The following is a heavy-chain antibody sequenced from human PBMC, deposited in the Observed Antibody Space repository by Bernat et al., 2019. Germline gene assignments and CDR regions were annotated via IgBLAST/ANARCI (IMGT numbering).Heavy chain of an antibody. V-gene: IGHV3-30-3*01. CDR3: ARGGYRYGSRWLQSPQSYYYYGMDV. CDR1: GFTFSSYA. D-gene: IGHD5-24*01. CDR2: ISFDGSNK. J-gene: IGHJ6*02. Sequence: QVQLMESGGGVVQPGRSLRLSCAASGFTFSSYAMHWVRQAPGKGLEWVAVISFDGSNKYYADSVKGRFTISRDSSKNTLYLQMNSLRAEDTAVYYCARGGYRYGSRWLQSPQSYYYYGMDVWGQGTTVTVSS.